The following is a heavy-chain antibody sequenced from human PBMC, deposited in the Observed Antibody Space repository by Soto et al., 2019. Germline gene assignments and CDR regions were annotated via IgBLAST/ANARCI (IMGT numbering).Heavy chain of an antibody. J-gene: IGHJ3*01. CDR2: IYYSGNT. V-gene: IGHV4-59*08. CDR1: GGSLRNYY. D-gene: IGHD1-1*01. Sequence: QVQLQESGPGLVKPSETLSLTCTVSGGSLRNYYWSWIRQPPGKGLEWIGHIYYSGNTNYNPSLGSRVTMSVDTSKSQFSLTVTSVTAADTAVYYCARQWANDWNGRDFFDFWGQGTMVTVSS. CDR3: ARQWANDWNGRDFFDF.